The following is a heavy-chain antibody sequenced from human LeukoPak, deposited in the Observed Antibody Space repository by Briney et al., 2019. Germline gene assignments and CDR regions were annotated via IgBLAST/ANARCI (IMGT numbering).Heavy chain of an antibody. V-gene: IGHV3-23*01. J-gene: IGHJ4*01. CDR1: GFTFSSYA. CDR3: VSGGDYHVRLCTY. Sequence: TGGSLRPSCAASGFTFSSYAMSWVRQAPGKGLEWVSTITPGGGTYYADSVKGRFTISRDNSKNTLYLQMNSLTAEDTAIYYCVSGGDYHVRLCTYWGQGTLVTVSS. D-gene: IGHD4-17*01. CDR2: ITPGGGT.